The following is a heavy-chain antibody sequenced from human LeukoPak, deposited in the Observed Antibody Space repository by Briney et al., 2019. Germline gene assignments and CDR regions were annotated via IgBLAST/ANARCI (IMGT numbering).Heavy chain of an antibody. Sequence: GSLRLSCAASGFTFDDYGMSWIRQPPGKGLEWIGSIYYTGSTYYNPSLKSRVTISVDTSKNQFSLNLSAVTAADTAVYYCARRSANYATVDYWGQGTLVTVSS. J-gene: IGHJ4*02. CDR1: GFTFDDYG. CDR2: IYYTGST. CDR3: ARRSANYATVDY. D-gene: IGHD4/OR15-4a*01. V-gene: IGHV4-38-2*01.